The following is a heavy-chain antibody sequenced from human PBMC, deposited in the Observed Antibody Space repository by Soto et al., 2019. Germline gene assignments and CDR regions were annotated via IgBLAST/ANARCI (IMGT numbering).Heavy chain of an antibody. J-gene: IGHJ5*02. CDR3: ATVPSNSRPT. D-gene: IGHD4-4*01. CDR1: RFNFSAAW. CDR2: IKHKSEGETA. V-gene: IGHV3-15*07. Sequence: EMQLVQSGGGLVQPGGSLRLSCVASRFNFSAAWLNWIRQSPGKGLEWVGRIKHKSEGETADYTAPVRGRFTISRDDSQNTMHLQMDSLNTEDTAIYYCATVPSNSRPTWGLGVLVTVSS.